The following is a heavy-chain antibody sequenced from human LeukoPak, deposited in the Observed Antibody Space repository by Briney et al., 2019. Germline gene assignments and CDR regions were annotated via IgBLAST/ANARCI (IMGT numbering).Heavy chain of an antibody. J-gene: IGHJ4*02. CDR1: DYSISSGYY. Sequence: SETLSLTCTVSDYSISSGYYWGWIRQPPGKGLEWIGYIYHSGSTYYNPSLKSRVTISVDRSKNQFSLKLSSVTAADTAVYYCARGGYLYYFDYWGQGTLVTVSS. D-gene: IGHD5-12*01. CDR2: IYHSGST. CDR3: ARGGYLYYFDY. V-gene: IGHV4-38-2*02.